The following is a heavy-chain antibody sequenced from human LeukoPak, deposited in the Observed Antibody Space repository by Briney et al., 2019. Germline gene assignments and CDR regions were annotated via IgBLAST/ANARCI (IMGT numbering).Heavy chain of an antibody. J-gene: IGHJ4*02. V-gene: IGHV1-2*02. CDR1: GYTFTGYY. CDR2: INPNSGGT. Sequence: ASVKVSCKASGYTFTGYYMHWVRQAPGQGLEWMGWINPNSGGTNYAQKFQGRVTMTRDTSITTVYMELSTPTSDDTAVYYCAKGRPEDWGQGTLVTVSS. CDR3: AKGRPED.